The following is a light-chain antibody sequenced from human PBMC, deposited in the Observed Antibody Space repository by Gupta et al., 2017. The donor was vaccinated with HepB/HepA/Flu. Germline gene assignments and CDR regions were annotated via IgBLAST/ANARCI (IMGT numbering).Light chain of an antibody. V-gene: IGKV3-15*01. J-gene: IGKJ4*01. Sequence: VMTQSPATLSVSPGERATLSCRASQSVSSNLAWYQQKPGQAPRVLIYGASTRATGIPARFSGSGSGTEFTLTIGSLQSEDFAVYYCQQYNNWPPLTFGGGTQVEIK. CDR2: GAS. CDR1: QSVSSN. CDR3: QQYNNWPPLT.